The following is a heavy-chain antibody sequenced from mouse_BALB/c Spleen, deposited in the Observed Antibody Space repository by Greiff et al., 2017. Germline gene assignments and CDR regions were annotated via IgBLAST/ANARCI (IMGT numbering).Heavy chain of an antibody. D-gene: IGHD2-1*01. CDR1: GYTFTSYT. V-gene: IGHV1-4*01. Sequence: QVQLQQSGAELARPGASVKMSCKASGYTFTSYTMHWVKQRPGQGLEWIGYINPSSGYTNYNQKFKDKATLTADKSSSTAYMQLSSLTSEDSAVYYCARSGGNQYYYAMDYWGQGTSVTVSS. CDR3: ARSGGNQYYYAMDY. CDR2: INPSSGYT. J-gene: IGHJ4*01.